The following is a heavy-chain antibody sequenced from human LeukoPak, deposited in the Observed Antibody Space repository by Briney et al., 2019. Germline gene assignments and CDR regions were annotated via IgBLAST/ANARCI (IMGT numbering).Heavy chain of an antibody. CDR3: ARVAPEDRRPITEYFQH. J-gene: IGHJ1*01. D-gene: IGHD1-14*01. Sequence: HPGGSLRLSXAASGFTFSSYWMHWVRQAPGKGLVWVSRINSDGSSTSYADSVKGRFTISRDNAKNTLYLQMNSLRAEDTAVYYCARVAPEDRRPITEYFQHWGQGTLVTVSS. CDR2: INSDGSST. CDR1: GFTFSSYW. V-gene: IGHV3-74*01.